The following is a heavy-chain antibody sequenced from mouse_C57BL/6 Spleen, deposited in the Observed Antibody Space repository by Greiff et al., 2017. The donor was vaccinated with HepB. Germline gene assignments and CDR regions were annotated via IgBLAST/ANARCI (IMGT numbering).Heavy chain of an antibody. CDR2: IDPEDGET. Sequence: EVQRVESGAELVKPGASVKLSCTASGFNIKDYYMHWVKQRTEQGLEWIGRIDPEDGETKYAPKFQGKATITADTSSNTAYLQLSSLTSEDTAVYYCASITTVVATRFDYWGQGTTLTVSS. V-gene: IGHV14-2*01. CDR1: GFNIKDYY. CDR3: ASITTVVATRFDY. D-gene: IGHD1-1*01. J-gene: IGHJ2*01.